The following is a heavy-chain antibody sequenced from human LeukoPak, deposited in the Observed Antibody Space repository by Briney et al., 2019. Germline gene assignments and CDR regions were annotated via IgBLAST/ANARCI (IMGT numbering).Heavy chain of an antibody. CDR1: GFAFDDFA. Sequence: GSLRLSCTTSGFAFDDFAMGWVRQPAGKGLEWVGVIRRRAYGGAAEYAASVKGRFIISRDGSKGIAYLQMNSLKTEDTAVYYCSRNGLVDFDYWGQGSRVIVSP. D-gene: IGHD2-8*01. J-gene: IGHJ4*02. V-gene: IGHV3-49*04. CDR3: SRNGLVDFDY. CDR2: IRRRAYGGAA.